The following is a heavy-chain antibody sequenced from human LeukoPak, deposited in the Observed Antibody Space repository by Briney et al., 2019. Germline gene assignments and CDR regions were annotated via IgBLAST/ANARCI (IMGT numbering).Heavy chain of an antibody. J-gene: IGHJ4*02. D-gene: IGHD6-19*01. CDR1: GFPFHFYE. Sequence: PGGSLRLSCVVSGFPFHFYELNWVRQAPGNGLEGVLNIGASGTPKYYADSVKGRFSISRDNAKSSLFLQMNSLRVDDTAVYYCSLLAVASDFDYWGQGVLVTVSS. V-gene: IGHV3-48*03. CDR3: SLLAVASDFDY. CDR2: IGASGTPK.